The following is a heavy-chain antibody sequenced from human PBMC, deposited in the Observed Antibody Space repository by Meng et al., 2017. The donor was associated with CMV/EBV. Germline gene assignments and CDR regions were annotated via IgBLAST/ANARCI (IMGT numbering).Heavy chain of an antibody. CDR1: GGSISSSSYY. CDR2: IYYSGST. CDR3: ARQSYCSGGSCPVDY. V-gene: IGHV4-39*07. J-gene: IGHJ4*02. Sequence: SETLSLTCTVSGGSISSSSYYWGWIRQPPGKGLEWIGSIYYSGSTYYNPSLKSRVTISVDTSKNQFSLTLSSVTAADTAVYYCARQSYCSGGSCPVDYWGQGTLVTVSS. D-gene: IGHD2-15*01.